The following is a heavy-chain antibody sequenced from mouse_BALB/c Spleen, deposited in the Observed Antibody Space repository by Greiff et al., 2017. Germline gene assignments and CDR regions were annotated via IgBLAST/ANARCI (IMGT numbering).Heavy chain of an antibody. CDR3: ARWLLQGEYFDY. Sequence: LVKTGASVKISCKASGYSFTGYYMHWVKQSHGKSLEWIGYISCYNGATSYNQKFKGKATFTVDTSSSTAYMQFNSLTSEDSAVYYCARWLLQGEYFDYWGQGTTLTVSS. CDR1: GYSFTGYY. V-gene: IGHV1S34*01. CDR2: ISCYNGAT. J-gene: IGHJ2*01. D-gene: IGHD2-3*01.